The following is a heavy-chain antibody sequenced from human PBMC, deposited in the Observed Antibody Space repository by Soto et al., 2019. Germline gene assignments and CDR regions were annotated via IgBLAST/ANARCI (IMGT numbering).Heavy chain of an antibody. Sequence: QVQLQESGPGLVKPSGTLSLTCAVSGASISSSTNWWSWVRQPPGKPLEWIGEIYHSGSTNYNPPLKRRVTMSIDNSKNHFSLKLSSVTAADTAVYYCARADYDFSSGAIDYWGQGILVTVSS. CDR2: IYHSGST. D-gene: IGHD3-3*01. V-gene: IGHV4-4*02. CDR3: ARADYDFSSGAIDY. CDR1: GASISSSTNW. J-gene: IGHJ4*02.